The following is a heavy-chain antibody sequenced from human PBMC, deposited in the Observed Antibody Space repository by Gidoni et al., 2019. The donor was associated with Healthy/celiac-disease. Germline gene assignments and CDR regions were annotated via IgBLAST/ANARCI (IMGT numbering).Heavy chain of an antibody. CDR3: APRLLLRLGELSLFQGY. CDR2: ISGSGGST. CDR1: GVTFSSYA. V-gene: IGHV3-23*04. D-gene: IGHD3-16*02. J-gene: IGHJ4*02. Sequence: EVQLVESGGGLVQPGGSLRLSCAASGVTFSSYAMSWVRQAPGKGLEWVSAISGSGGSTYYADSVKGRFTISRDNSKNTLYLQMNSLRAEDTAVYYCAPRLLLRLGELSLFQGYWGQGTLVTVSS.